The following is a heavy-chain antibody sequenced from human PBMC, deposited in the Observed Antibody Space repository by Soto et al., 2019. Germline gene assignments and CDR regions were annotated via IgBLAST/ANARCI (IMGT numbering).Heavy chain of an antibody. Sequence: GASVKVSCKASGYTFTSYDINWVRQATGQGLEWMGWMNPNSGNTGYAQKFQGRVTMTRNTSISTAYMELSSLRSEDTAVYYCARGQLVLRKPENLLGPVAYYFDYWGQGTLVTVSS. D-gene: IGHD6-6*01. CDR2: MNPNSGNT. CDR1: GYTFTSYD. J-gene: IGHJ4*02. CDR3: ARGQLVLRKPENLLGPVAYYFDY. V-gene: IGHV1-8*01.